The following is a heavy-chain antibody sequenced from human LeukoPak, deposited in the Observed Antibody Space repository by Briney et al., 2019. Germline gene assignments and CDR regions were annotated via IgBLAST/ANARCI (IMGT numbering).Heavy chain of an antibody. D-gene: IGHD3-10*01. CDR1: GGSITTIFYF. Sequence: PSETLSLTCSVSGGSITTIFYFWGWIRQPPGKGLEWIGTLSNNGSTYYNPSLKSRVTISVDTSKNQFSLKLSSVTAADTAVYYCARVRSSSGDDFDYWGQGTLVTVSS. CDR3: ARVRSSSGDDFDY. V-gene: IGHV4-39*07. J-gene: IGHJ4*02. CDR2: LSNNGST.